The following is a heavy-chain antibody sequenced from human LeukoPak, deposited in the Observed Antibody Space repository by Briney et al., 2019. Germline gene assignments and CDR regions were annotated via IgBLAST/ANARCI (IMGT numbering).Heavy chain of an antibody. J-gene: IGHJ3*01. CDR1: GYPFNNLW. CDR3: VRSEKYTFDV. CDR2: VYPGASDT. V-gene: IGHV5-51*01. Sequence: GGSLEISCQASGYPFNNLWLGWGRQVPGKGLECIGIVYPGASDTTYSPSFHGQVTISADKSVSTAYLQWISLKASDTAMYYCVRSEKYTFDVWGQGTLVTVSS. D-gene: IGHD2/OR15-2a*01.